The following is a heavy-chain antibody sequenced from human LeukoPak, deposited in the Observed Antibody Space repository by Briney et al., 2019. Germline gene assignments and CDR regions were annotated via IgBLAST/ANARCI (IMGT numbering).Heavy chain of an antibody. CDR2: ISGSGGST. CDR1: GFTFSSYA. D-gene: IGHD2-2*01. J-gene: IGHJ4*02. Sequence: GGSLRLSCAASGFTFSSYAMSWVRQAPGKGLEWVSAISGSGGSTYYADSVKGRFTISRDNSKNTLYLQMNSLRAEDTAVYYSAKGGLGYCSSTSCYYFDYWGQGTLVTVSS. V-gene: IGHV3-23*01. CDR3: AKGGLGYCSSTSCYYFDY.